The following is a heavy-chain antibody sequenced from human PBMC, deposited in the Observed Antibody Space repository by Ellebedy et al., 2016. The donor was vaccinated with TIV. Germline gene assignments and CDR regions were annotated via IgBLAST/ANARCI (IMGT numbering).Heavy chain of an antibody. CDR2: ISAGGGAT. Sequence: GESLKISCAASGFTFSIYVMSWVRQAPGKGLEWVSTISAGGGATYYADSVKGRFNISRDNSENTLYLQMNSLRAEDTAVYYCAKVGRRYYESSGDPWGQGSLVTVSS. CDR3: AKVGRRYYESSGDP. CDR1: GFTFSIYV. D-gene: IGHD3-22*01. J-gene: IGHJ5*02. V-gene: IGHV3-23*01.